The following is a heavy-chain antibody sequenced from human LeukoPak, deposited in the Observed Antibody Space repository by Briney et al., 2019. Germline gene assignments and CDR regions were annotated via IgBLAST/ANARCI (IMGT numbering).Heavy chain of an antibody. Sequence: SSETLSLTCTVSGVSITSYYWSWIRQPPGKGLEWIGEINHSGSTNYNPSLKSRVTISVDTSKNQFSLKLSSVTAADTAVYYCARADYYDSSGYYYEEGYSAFDIWGQGTMVTVSS. CDR2: INHSGST. CDR3: ARADYYDSSGYYYEEGYSAFDI. J-gene: IGHJ3*02. D-gene: IGHD3-22*01. CDR1: GVSITSYY. V-gene: IGHV4-34*01.